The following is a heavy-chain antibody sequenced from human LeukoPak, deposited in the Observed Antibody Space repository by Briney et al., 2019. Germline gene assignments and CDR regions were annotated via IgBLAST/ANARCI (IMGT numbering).Heavy chain of an antibody. CDR3: ARYYDSTPLGALDI. D-gene: IGHD3-3*01. Sequence: KPSETLSLTCTVSGGSISSYYWCWIRQPPGKGLEWIGYIYYSGSTNYNPSLKSRVTISVDTSKNQFSLKLSSVTAADTAVYYCARYYDSTPLGALDIWGQGTMVTVSS. CDR2: IYYSGST. J-gene: IGHJ3*02. V-gene: IGHV4-59*08. CDR1: GGSISSYY.